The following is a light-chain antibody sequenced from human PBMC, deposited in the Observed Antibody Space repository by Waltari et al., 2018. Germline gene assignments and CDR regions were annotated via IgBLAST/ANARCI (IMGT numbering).Light chain of an antibody. V-gene: IGLV3-19*01. CDR1: SLRTSY. Sequence: SSELTQDPAVSVALGQTVRFTCQGDSLRTSYASWYQVKPGQAPVLVIHGKDKRPSGVPDRISGYSSGTTSSLTITGAQAEDEADYYCSSRNGRANQVVFAGGTKVTVL. CDR3: SSRNGRANQVV. J-gene: IGLJ3*02. CDR2: GKD.